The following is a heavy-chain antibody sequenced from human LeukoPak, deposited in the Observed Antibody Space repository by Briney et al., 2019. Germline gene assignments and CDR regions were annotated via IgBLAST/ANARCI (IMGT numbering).Heavy chain of an antibody. CDR1: GGTFSSYA. J-gene: IGHJ5*02. CDR2: IIPIFGTA. V-gene: IGHV1-69*05. D-gene: IGHD3-10*01. CDR3: ARDDGSGPNWFDP. Sequence: GASVKVSCKASGGTFSSYAISWVRQAPGQGLEWMGGIIPIFGTANYAQKFQGRVTITTDESTSTAYMELSSLRSEDTAVYYCARDDGSGPNWFDPWGQGTLVTVSS.